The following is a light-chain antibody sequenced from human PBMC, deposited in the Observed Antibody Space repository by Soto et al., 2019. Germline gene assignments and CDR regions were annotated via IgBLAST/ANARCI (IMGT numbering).Light chain of an antibody. CDR3: LQYIHYPLT. Sequence: DLPMTQSPSTLSASVGDRVTITCRASQTINRWLAWYQQKPGKAPKLLIHKASTLQGGVPSRFSGSASETEFTLTISSLQPDDFATYFCLQYIHYPLTFGGGTKVEIK. CDR2: KAS. V-gene: IGKV1-5*03. J-gene: IGKJ4*01. CDR1: QTINRW.